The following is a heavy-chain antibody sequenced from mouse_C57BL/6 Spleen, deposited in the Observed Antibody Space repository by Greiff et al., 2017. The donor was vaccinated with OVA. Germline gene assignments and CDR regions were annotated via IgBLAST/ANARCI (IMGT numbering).Heavy chain of an antibody. CDR1: GYAFTNYL. CDR2: INPGSGGT. Sequence: VQLQESGAELVRPGTSVKVSCKASGYAFTNYLIEWVKQRPGQGLEWIGVINPGSGGTNYNEKFKGKATLTADKSSSTAYMQLSSLTSEDSAVYFCARDYDAYYFDYWGQGTTLTVSS. D-gene: IGHD2-4*01. CDR3: ARDYDAYYFDY. J-gene: IGHJ2*01. V-gene: IGHV1-54*01.